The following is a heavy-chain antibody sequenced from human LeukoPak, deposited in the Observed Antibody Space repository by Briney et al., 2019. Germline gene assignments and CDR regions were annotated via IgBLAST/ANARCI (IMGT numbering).Heavy chain of an antibody. D-gene: IGHD3-10*01. V-gene: IGHV1-2*02. J-gene: IGHJ6*03. CDR2: INPKSGGT. CDR3: ARDTGSYYYMDV. Sequence: GASVKVSCKASGYSFAGHYMHWVRQAPGQGLEWMGWINPKSGGTNYAQKFQGRVTMTRDTSISTAYMELSRLRSDDTAVYYCARDTGSYYYMDVWGKGTTVTISS. CDR1: GYSFAGHY.